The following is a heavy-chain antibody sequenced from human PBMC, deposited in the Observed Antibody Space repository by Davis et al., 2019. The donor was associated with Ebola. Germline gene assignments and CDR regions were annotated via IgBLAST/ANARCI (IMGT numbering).Heavy chain of an antibody. CDR3: AKFRGVGTIYYFDY. CDR2: ISGSGGST. D-gene: IGHD1-26*01. CDR1: GFTFSTYA. J-gene: IGHJ4*02. V-gene: IGHV3-23*01. Sequence: GESLKISCAASGFTFSTYAMSWVRQAPGKGLEWVSGISGSGGSTYHADSVNGRFTMSRDNSKSTVYLQMNSLRAEDTAVYYCAKFRGVGTIYYFDYWGQGTLVTVSS.